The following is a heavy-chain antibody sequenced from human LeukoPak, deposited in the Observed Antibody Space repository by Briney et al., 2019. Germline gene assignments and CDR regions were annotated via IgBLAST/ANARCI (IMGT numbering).Heavy chain of an antibody. V-gene: IGHV3-66*01. CDR3: ARGSRDGYDYPLDY. J-gene: IGHJ4*02. D-gene: IGHD5-24*01. CDR1: GFTVSSNY. CDR2: IYSGGST. Sequence: PGGSLRLSCAASGFTVSSNYMSWVRQAPGKGLEWVSVIYSGGSTYYADSVKGRFTISRDNSKNTLYLQMNSLRAEDTAVYYCARGSRDGYDYPLDYWGQGTLVTVFS.